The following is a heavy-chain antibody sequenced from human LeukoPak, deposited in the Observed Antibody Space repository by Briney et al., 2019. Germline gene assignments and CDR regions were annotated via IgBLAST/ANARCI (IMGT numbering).Heavy chain of an antibody. CDR2: ILDDGSKK. CDR1: GFTFSSYS. V-gene: IGHV3-30*02. D-gene: IGHD3-10*01. J-gene: IGHJ4*02. Sequence: GGSLRLSCAASGFTFSSYSMNWVRQAPGKGLEWVAFILDDGSKKYYADSAKGRFVISRDNSDNMLYLQINSLRLDDTAVYYCARDEGLYGSGSYSPPDSWGQGTLVAVSS. CDR3: ARDEGLYGSGSYSPPDS.